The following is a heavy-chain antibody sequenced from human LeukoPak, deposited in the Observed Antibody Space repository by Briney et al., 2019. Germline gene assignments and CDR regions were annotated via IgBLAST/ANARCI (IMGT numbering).Heavy chain of an antibody. CDR2: ISSSGSTI. CDR1: XFTFSSYV. J-gene: IGHJ3*02. V-gene: IGHV3-48*03. Sequence: SGGSLRLSCAASXFTFSSYVMNWVRQTPGKGLEWVSYISSSGSTISYADSVKGRFTISRDNAKNSLYLQMNSLRADDTAVYYCAREAAADVFDIWGQGTMVTVSS. D-gene: IGHD6-13*01. CDR3: AREAAADVFDI.